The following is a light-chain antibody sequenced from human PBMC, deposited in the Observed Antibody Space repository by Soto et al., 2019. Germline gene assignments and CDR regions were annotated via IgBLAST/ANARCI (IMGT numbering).Light chain of an antibody. CDR1: QSINTW. V-gene: IGKV1-5*01. Sequence: DIQITQSPSALSASVVERVTITCLASQSINTWLAWYQQKPGKAPKLLIYDASSLGSGVPSRFSGSGSETAFTLTISSLQPDDFATYYCQKFNSYSPTFGQGTKVDIK. CDR3: QKFNSYSPT. J-gene: IGKJ1*01. CDR2: DAS.